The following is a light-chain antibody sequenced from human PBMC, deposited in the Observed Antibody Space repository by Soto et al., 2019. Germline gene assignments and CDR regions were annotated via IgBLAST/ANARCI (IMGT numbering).Light chain of an antibody. CDR2: RNN. Sequence: QSVLTQPPSASGTPGQRVTISCSGSSSNIGSNYVYWYQQLPGTAPKLLIYRNNQRPSGVPDRFSGSKSGPSASLAISVLRSEDEADYYCAAWDDSLSGLVVFGGGTTLTVL. J-gene: IGLJ2*01. CDR1: SSNIGSNY. CDR3: AAWDDSLSGLVV. V-gene: IGLV1-47*01.